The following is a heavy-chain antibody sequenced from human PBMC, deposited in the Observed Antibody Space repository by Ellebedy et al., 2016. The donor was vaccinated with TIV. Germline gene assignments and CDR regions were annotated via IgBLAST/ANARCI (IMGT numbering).Heavy chain of an antibody. CDR1: GYIFTGYY. CDR3: GRDPIAADGYLVDS. D-gene: IGHD6-13*01. Sequence: ASVKVSXXASGYIFTGYYMHWVRQAPGQGLEWMGCINFNSGDTNYAQKFQGRVTVTRDSSISTAYMELSRLTSDDTAVYYCGRDPIAADGYLVDSWGQGTLVTVSS. CDR2: INFNSGDT. V-gene: IGHV1-2*02. J-gene: IGHJ4*02.